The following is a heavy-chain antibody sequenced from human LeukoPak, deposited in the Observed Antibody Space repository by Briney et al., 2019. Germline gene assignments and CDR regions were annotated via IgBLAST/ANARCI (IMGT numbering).Heavy chain of an antibody. CDR3: AREAQWLESYYYGMDV. Sequence: SVKVSCKASGGTFSSYAISWVRQAPGQGLEWRGGIIPIFGTANYAQKFQGRVTITADESTRTAHMELSSLSSEDTAVYYCAREAQWLESYYYGMDVWGRETTVTVSS. D-gene: IGHD6-19*01. V-gene: IGHV1-69*13. CDR1: GGTFSSYA. J-gene: IGHJ6*02. CDR2: IIPIFGTA.